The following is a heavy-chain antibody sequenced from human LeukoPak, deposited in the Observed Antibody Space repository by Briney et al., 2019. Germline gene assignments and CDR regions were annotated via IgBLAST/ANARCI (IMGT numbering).Heavy chain of an antibody. CDR3: ASGHEPGYGGNSGYYMDV. CDR2: INPSGGRT. Sequence: GASVKVSCKTSGYTFTSYYMHWVRQAPGQGLEWMGIINPSGGRTSYAQKFQGRVTMTRDMSTSTVYMELSSLRSEDTAVYYCASGHEPGYGGNSGYYMDVWGKGTTVTVSS. CDR1: GYTFTSYY. D-gene: IGHD4-23*01. V-gene: IGHV1-46*01. J-gene: IGHJ6*03.